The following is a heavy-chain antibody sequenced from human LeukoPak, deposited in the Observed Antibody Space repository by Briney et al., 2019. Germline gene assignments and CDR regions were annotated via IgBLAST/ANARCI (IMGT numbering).Heavy chain of an antibody. V-gene: IGHV4-4*02. CDR3: ATSETFWSGDAFDI. CDR2: IYHSGST. CDR1: GGSISSSNW. Sequence: SETLSLTCAVSGGSISSSNWWSWVRRPPGKGLEWIGEIYHSGSTNYNPSLKSRVTISVDTSKNQFSLKLSSVTAADTAVYYCATSETFWSGDAFDIWGQGTMVTVSS. D-gene: IGHD3-3*01. J-gene: IGHJ3*02.